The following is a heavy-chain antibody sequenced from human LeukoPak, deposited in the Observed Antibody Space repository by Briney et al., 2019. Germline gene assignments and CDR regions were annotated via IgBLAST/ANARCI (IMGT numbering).Heavy chain of an antibody. D-gene: IGHD2-2*02. Sequence: GGSLRLSCAASGFTFSNAWMSWVRQAPGKGLEWVGRIKSKTDGGTTDYAAPVKGRFTISRDDSKNTLYLQMNSLKTEDTAVYYCTTSFGRGYCSSTSCYIGYWGQGTLVTVSS. V-gene: IGHV3-15*01. CDR2: IKSKTDGGTT. CDR1: GFTFSNAW. J-gene: IGHJ4*02. CDR3: TTSFGRGYCSSTSCYIGY.